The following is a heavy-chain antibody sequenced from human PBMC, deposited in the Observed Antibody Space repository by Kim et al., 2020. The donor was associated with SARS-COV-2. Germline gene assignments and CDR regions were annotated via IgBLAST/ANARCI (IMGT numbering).Heavy chain of an antibody. J-gene: IGHJ4*02. V-gene: IGHV1-69*13. CDR1: GGTFSSYG. CDR3: AVWFPESDGEY. CDR2: IIPIFGTA. Sequence: SVKVSCKASGGTFSSYGISWVRQAPGEGLEWMGGIIPIFGTANYAQKFQGRVTITADESTSTAYMELSSLRSEDTALYYCAVWFPESDGEYWGQGTLVTVSS. D-gene: IGHD2-21*01.